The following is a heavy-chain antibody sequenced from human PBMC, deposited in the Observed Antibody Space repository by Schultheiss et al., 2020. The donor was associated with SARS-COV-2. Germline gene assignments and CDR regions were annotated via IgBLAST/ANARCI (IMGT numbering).Heavy chain of an antibody. J-gene: IGHJ3*02. D-gene: IGHD1-26*01. CDR3: ARDADFSGSYHPDAFDI. Sequence: SETLSLTCTVSGGSISSYYWSWIRQHPGKGLEWIGYIYYSGSTYYNPSLKSRVTISVDTSKNQFSLKLSSVTAADTAVYYCARDADFSGSYHPDAFDIWGQGTMVTVSS. CDR2: IYYSGST. V-gene: IGHV4-59*06. CDR1: GGSISSYY.